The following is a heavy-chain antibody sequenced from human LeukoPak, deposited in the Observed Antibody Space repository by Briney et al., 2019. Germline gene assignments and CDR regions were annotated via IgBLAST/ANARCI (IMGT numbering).Heavy chain of an antibody. J-gene: IGHJ4*02. D-gene: IGHD5-18*01. CDR3: ARGDTAMAGYFDY. Sequence: SQTLSLTCAISGDSVSSNSVAWNWIRQSPSRGLEWLGRTYFRSRWYNDYAVSVKSRISIDPDISKNQFSLQLNSVTPEDTAVYYCARGDTAMAGYFDYWDQGTLVTVSS. CDR1: GDSVSSNSVA. V-gene: IGHV6-1*01. CDR2: TYFRSRWYN.